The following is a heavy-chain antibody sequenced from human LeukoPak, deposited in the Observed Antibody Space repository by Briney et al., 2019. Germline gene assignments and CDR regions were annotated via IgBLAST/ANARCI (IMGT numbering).Heavy chain of an antibody. V-gene: IGHV3-48*01. D-gene: IGHD3-3*01. Sequence: GGSLRLSCAASGFTFSSYSMNWVRQAPGKGLEWVSYISSSSSTINYADSVKGRFTISRDNAKNSLYLQMNSLRAEDTAVYFCARIFGVVISWGQGTLVTVSS. CDR1: GFTFSSYS. J-gene: IGHJ4*02. CDR2: ISSSSSTI. CDR3: ARIFGVVIS.